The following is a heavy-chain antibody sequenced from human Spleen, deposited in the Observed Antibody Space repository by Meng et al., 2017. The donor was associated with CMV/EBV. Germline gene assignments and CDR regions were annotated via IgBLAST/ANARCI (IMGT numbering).Heavy chain of an antibody. D-gene: IGHD6-13*01. CDR3: ARDGGGIAAAALGYYYYYGMDV. CDR2: IKQDGSEK. J-gene: IGHJ6*02. CDR1: GFTFSHYW. V-gene: IGHV3-7*01. Sequence: GESLKISCAASGFTFSHYWMSWVRQAPGKGLEWVANIKQDGSEKYYVDSVKGRFTISRDNAKNSLYLQMNSLRAEDTAVYYCARDGGGIAAAALGYYYYYGMDVWGQGTTVTVSS.